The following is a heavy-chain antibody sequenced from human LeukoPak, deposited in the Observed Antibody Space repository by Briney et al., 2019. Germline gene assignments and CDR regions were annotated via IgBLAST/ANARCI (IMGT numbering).Heavy chain of an antibody. Sequence: PSETLSLTCSVSGDSISSRNYYWGWIRQPPGKGLEWIGSIYYSGRTYYNPSLKSRVTISGDKSKNQFSLKLNSVTAADTAVYYCARQRWLQNYFDPWGRGTLVTVSS. CDR1: GDSISSRNYY. J-gene: IGHJ5*02. CDR2: IYYSGRT. CDR3: ARQRWLQNYFDP. V-gene: IGHV4-39*07. D-gene: IGHD5-24*01.